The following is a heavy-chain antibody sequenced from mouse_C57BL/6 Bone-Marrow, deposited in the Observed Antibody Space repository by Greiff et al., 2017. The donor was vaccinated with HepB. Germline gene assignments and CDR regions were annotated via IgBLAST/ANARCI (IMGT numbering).Heavy chain of an antibody. J-gene: IGHJ4*01. Sequence: EVQVVESGGGLVKPGGSLKLSCAASGFTFSDYGMHWVRQAPEKGLEWVAYISSGSSTIYYADTVKGRFTISRDNAKNTLFLQMTSLRSADTAMYYWSRKGLGLTHYYAMDYWGQGTSVTVSS. V-gene: IGHV5-17*01. CDR3: SRKGLGLTHYYAMDY. D-gene: IGHD3-1*01. CDR1: GFTFSDYG. CDR2: ISSGSSTI.